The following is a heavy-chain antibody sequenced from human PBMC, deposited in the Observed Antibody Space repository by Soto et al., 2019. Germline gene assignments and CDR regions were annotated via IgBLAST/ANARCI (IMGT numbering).Heavy chain of an antibody. V-gene: IGHV4-31*03. CDR2: IYYSGST. D-gene: IGHD4-17*01. CDR3: ARDRGYGDYIGHAFDI. Sequence: QVQLQESGPGLVKPSQTLSLTCTVSGGSIGSGGYYWSWIRQHPGKGLEWIGYIYYSGSTYYNPSLRSRVTISVDTSKNQFSLKLSSVTAADTAVYYCARDRGYGDYIGHAFDIWGQGTMVTVSS. J-gene: IGHJ3*02. CDR1: GGSIGSGGYY.